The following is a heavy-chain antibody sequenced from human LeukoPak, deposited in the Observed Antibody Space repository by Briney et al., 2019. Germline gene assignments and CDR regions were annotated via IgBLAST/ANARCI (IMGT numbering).Heavy chain of an antibody. CDR1: GYTFSNYG. CDR3: ARETYGDFKEFHY. D-gene: IGHD4-17*01. J-gene: IGHJ4*02. Sequence: GASVKVSRKASGYTFSNYGISWLRQAPGQGPEWMGWISAYNGNTNYAQKLQGRVTMTTDTSTSTAYMELRSLRSDDTAVYYCARETYGDFKEFHYWGQGTLVTVSS. V-gene: IGHV1-18*01. CDR2: ISAYNGNT.